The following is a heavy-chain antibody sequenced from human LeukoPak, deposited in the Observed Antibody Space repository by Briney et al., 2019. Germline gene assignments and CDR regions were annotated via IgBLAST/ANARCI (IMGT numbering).Heavy chain of an antibody. V-gene: IGHV3-23*01. J-gene: IGHJ4*02. CDR3: AKIGGSVVY. CDR1: GFTFSTYA. Sequence: GGSLRLSCVASGFTFSTYAMSWVRQAPGKGLEWVSTISNSDGSTYYADSVKGRFVISRDNSKNTMYLQMNSLRAEDTAVYYCAKIGGSVVYWGQGTLVTVSS. CDR2: ISNSDGST. D-gene: IGHD1-26*01.